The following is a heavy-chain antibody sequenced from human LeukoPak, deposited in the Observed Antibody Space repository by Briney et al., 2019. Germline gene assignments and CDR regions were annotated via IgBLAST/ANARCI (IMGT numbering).Heavy chain of an antibody. D-gene: IGHD1-26*01. CDR1: GGSISSSSYY. CDR3: ARRGSGKAFDY. J-gene: IGHJ4*02. Sequence: PSETLSLTCTVSGGSISSSSYYWGWIRQPPGKGLEWTGSIYYSGSTYYNPSLKSRVTISVDTSKNQFSLKLSSVTAADTAVYYCARRGSGKAFDYWGQGTLVTVSS. V-gene: IGHV4-39*07. CDR2: IYYSGST.